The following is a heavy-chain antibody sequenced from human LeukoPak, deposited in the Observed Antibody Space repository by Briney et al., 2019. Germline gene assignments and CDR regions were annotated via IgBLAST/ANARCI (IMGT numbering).Heavy chain of an antibody. D-gene: IGHD3-10*01. Sequence: GGSLRLSCAASGFTFSSYAMSWVRQAPGKGLEWVSAISGSGGSTYYADSVKGRFTISRDNSKNTLYLQMNSLRAEDTAVYYCAKDFWGFGELFPPYYFDYWGQGTLVTVSS. V-gene: IGHV3-23*01. CDR2: ISGSGGST. CDR3: AKDFWGFGELFPPYYFDY. CDR1: GFTFSSYA. J-gene: IGHJ4*02.